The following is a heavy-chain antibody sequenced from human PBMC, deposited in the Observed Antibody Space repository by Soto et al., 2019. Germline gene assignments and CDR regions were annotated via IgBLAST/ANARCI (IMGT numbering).Heavy chain of an antibody. V-gene: IGHV3-15*01. CDR2: IKSIRDGGTI. CDR3: STDSHFRSVFVRHDY. CDR1: CFNITDPG. D-gene: IGHD1-20*01. Sequence: AVCFNITDPGGSWIIKAQGMGLEWVGRIKSIRDGGTIDFAAPVKARFAISRDDSKNMVYLQIYSLNTEDTAVYYCSTDSHFRSVFVRHDYWGHATLVTVSS. J-gene: IGHJ4*01.